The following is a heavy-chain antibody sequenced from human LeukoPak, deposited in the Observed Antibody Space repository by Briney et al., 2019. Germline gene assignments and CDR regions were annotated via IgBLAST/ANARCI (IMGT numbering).Heavy chain of an antibody. CDR1: GFTFSDYY. CDR2: ISGSGTTI. D-gene: IGHD3-10*01. Sequence: GGSLSLSCAASGFTFSDYYMSWIRPAPGKGQEWISYISGSGTTIYYADSVRGRISVSRDNAKRELYLQMYRLGAEDTAVYYCARDPRSAPGGDYWGQGTLVTVSS. J-gene: IGHJ4*02. V-gene: IGHV3-11*01. CDR3: ARDPRSAPGGDY.